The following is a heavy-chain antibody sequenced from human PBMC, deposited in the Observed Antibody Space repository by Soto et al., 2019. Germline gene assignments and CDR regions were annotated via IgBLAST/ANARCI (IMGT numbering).Heavy chain of an antibody. CDR1: GFTFSRYW. D-gene: IGHD3-3*01. CDR3: ARVEDFWGGYYSSMDV. Sequence: EVQLVESGGGLVQPGGSLTLSCAASGFTFSRYWMYWVRQAPGKGLVWVSRINSDGSDTSNAGSVKGRFTISRDNAKNTLYLQMNSLRAEDTAVYYCARVEDFWGGYYSSMDVWGKGTKVTVSS. V-gene: IGHV3-74*01. J-gene: IGHJ6*03. CDR2: INSDGSDT.